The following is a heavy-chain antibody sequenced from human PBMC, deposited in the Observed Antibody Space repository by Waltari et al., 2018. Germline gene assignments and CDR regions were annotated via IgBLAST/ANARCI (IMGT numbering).Heavy chain of an antibody. CDR2: IYYSGST. V-gene: IGHV4-31*03. D-gene: IGHD4-17*01. CDR1: GGSISSGGYY. Sequence: QVQLQESGPGLVKPSQTLSLTCTVSGGSISSGGYYWSWIRQHPGKGLEWIGYIYYSGSTYYNPSLKSRVTIAVDTSKNQFSLKLSSVTAADTAVYYCARLLRGNKYYFDYWGQGTLVTVSS. CDR3: ARLLRGNKYYFDY. J-gene: IGHJ4*02.